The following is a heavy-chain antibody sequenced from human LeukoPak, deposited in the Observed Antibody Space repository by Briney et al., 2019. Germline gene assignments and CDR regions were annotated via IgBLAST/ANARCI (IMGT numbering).Heavy chain of an antibody. Sequence: KASETLSLTCSVSGGSIRPYYWSWIRQPPGKGLEWIGYIFYSGITTYNPSLKSRVSISLDSPKNQFFLRLTSVTAADTAMYYCARAETLAAIYFDFWGQGRLVTVSS. D-gene: IGHD6-25*01. CDR2: IFYSGIT. CDR3: ARAETLAAIYFDF. CDR1: GGSIRPYY. J-gene: IGHJ4*02. V-gene: IGHV4-59*01.